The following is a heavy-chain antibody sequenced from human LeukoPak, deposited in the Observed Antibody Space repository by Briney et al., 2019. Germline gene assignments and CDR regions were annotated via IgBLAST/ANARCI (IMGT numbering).Heavy chain of an antibody. V-gene: IGHV3-30*02. Sequence: PGGSLRLSCAASGFTFSSYGMHWVRQAPGKGLEWVAFIRYDGSNKYYADSVKGRFTISRDNSKNTLYLQMNSQRAEDTAVYYCAKALAVAADYWGQGTLVTVSS. CDR2: IRYDGSNK. CDR1: GFTFSSYG. J-gene: IGHJ4*02. CDR3: AKALAVAADY. D-gene: IGHD6-19*01.